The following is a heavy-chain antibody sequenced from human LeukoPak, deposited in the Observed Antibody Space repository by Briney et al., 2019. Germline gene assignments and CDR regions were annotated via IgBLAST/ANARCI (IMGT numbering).Heavy chain of an antibody. D-gene: IGHD2-15*01. CDR3: TTDPHSGYCSGVSCYPYDY. CDR2: IKSDTDGETT. CDR1: GFSFNDAW. J-gene: IGHJ4*02. V-gene: IGHV3-15*01. Sequence: GGSLRLSCAASGFSFNDAWMSWVRQAPGKGLEWVGRIKSDTDGETTDYAAPVKGRFTISRDDSRNTLYLQMTTLKTEDTALYYCTTDPHSGYCSGVSCYPYDYWGRGTLVTVSS.